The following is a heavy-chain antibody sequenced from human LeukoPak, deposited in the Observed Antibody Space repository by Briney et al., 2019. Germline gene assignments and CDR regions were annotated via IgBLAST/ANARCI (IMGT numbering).Heavy chain of an antibody. V-gene: IGHV3-30-3*01. Sequence: GSLRLSCAASGFTFSSYAMHWVRQAPGKGLEWVAVISYDENNKYYADSVKGRFTISRDNSKNTLYLQMNSLRAEDTAVYYCAKDVFGGIDYWGQGTLVTVSS. CDR3: AKDVFGGIDY. J-gene: IGHJ4*02. CDR2: ISYDENNK. CDR1: GFTFSSYA. D-gene: IGHD3-10*01.